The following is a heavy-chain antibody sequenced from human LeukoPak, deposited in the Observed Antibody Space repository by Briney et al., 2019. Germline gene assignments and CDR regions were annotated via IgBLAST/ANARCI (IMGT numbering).Heavy chain of an antibody. J-gene: IGHJ4*02. Sequence: GGSLRLSCAASGFTVSSNYMSWVRQAPGKGLEWVSVIYSGGSTYYADSVKGRFTISRDNSKSTLYLQMNSLRAEDTAVYYCASQLYSSGWYYFDYWGQGTLVTVSS. CDR1: GFTVSSNY. CDR2: IYSGGST. V-gene: IGHV3-66*04. D-gene: IGHD6-19*01. CDR3: ASQLYSSGWYYFDY.